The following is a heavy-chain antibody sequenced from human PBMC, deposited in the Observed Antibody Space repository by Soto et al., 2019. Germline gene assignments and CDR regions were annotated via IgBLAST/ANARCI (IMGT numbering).Heavy chain of an antibody. CDR1: GYTFTGYY. CDR3: ARTRDYDSSGYPTYYFDY. V-gene: IGHV1-2*04. CDR2: INPNSGGT. J-gene: IGHJ4*02. Sequence: QVQLVQSGAEVKKPGASVKVSCKASGYTFTGYYMHWVRQAPGQGLEWMGWINPNSGGTNYAQKXQGWVTMTRDXXIXTXXMELSRLRSDDTAVYYCARTRDYDSSGYPTYYFDYWGQGTLVTVSS. D-gene: IGHD3-22*01.